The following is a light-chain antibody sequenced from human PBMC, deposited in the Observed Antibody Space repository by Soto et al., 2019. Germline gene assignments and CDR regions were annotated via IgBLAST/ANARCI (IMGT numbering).Light chain of an antibody. CDR2: DVS. J-gene: IGLJ1*01. CDR3: SSYTSSSTYV. V-gene: IGLV2-14*01. Sequence: QSVLTQPASVSGAPGQAIPISCTGKNSDVGGYNYVSWYQQHPGKAPKLMIYDVSNRPSGVSNRFSGSKSGNTASLTISGLQAEDEADYYCSSYTSSSTYVFGTGTKVTVL. CDR1: NSDVGGYNY.